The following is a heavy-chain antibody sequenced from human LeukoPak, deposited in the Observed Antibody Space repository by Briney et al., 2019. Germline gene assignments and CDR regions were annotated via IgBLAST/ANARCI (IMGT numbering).Heavy chain of an antibody. Sequence: PGGSLRLSCAASGFTLSNYWMSWVRQAPGKGLEWVANIKQDGSETYHVDSVRGRFTFSRDNAENSVYLQMNSLRAEDTAVYYCVRQMVGASFDYWGQGTLVTVSS. D-gene: IGHD1-26*01. V-gene: IGHV3-7*01. CDR1: GFTLSNYW. CDR3: VRQMVGASFDY. J-gene: IGHJ4*02. CDR2: IKQDGSET.